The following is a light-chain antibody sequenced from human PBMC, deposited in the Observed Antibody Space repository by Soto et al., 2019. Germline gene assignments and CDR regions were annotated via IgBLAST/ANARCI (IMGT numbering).Light chain of an antibody. CDR2: EVS. CDR1: ASDVGGYNL. Sequence: QSAVTQPASVSGSPGQSITISCSGTASDVGGYNLVSWDQQHPDNAPKLLIDEVSQRPSGVSSRFSGTKSANTATLKISGIQPENEADYFCSSYTTSSFVFGTGTKVTVL. CDR3: SSYTTSSFV. J-gene: IGLJ1*01. V-gene: IGLV2-23*02.